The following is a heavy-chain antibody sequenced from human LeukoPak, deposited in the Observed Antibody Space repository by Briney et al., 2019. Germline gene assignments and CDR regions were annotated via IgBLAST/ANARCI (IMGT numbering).Heavy chain of an antibody. J-gene: IGHJ4*02. D-gene: IGHD6-19*01. CDR2: IYYSGST. Sequence: PSETLSLTCTVSGGSISSYYWSWIRQPPGKGLEWIGYIYYSGSTNYNPSLKSRVTISVDTSKNQFSPKLSSVTAADTAVYYCARGVYSSGWYSPLYFDYWGQGTLVTVSS. CDR3: ARGVYSSGWYSPLYFDY. V-gene: IGHV4-59*12. CDR1: GGSISSYY.